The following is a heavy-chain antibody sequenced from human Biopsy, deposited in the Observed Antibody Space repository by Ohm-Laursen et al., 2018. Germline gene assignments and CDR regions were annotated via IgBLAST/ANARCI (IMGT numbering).Heavy chain of an antibody. V-gene: IGHV3-11*01. CDR3: ARDTRWSPYSMDV. CDR1: GFSFGDYH. D-gene: IGHD4-23*01. Sequence: GSLRLSCSASGFSFGDYHMRWIRQAPGRGLEWVSYISGGGTIYYGDSMKGRVTISRDNAKNSLYLQMHSLRAGDTAVYYCARDTRWSPYSMDVWGQGTTVTVSS. CDR2: ISGGGTI. J-gene: IGHJ6*02.